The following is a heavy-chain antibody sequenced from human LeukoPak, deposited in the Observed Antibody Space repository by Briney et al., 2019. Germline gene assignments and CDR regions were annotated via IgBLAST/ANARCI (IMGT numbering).Heavy chain of an antibody. V-gene: IGHV1-8*03. CDR1: GYTFTSYD. Sequence: ASVTVSCKASGYTFTSYDINWVRQATGQGLEWMGWMNPNSGNTGYAQEFQGRVTITRNTSISTAYMELSSLRSEDTAVYYCARASGSYWWFDSWGQGTLVTVSS. CDR3: ARASGSYWWFDS. J-gene: IGHJ5*01. CDR2: MNPNSGNT. D-gene: IGHD1-26*01.